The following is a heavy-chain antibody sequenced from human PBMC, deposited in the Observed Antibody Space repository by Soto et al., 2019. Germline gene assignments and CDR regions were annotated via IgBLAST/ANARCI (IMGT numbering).Heavy chain of an antibody. D-gene: IGHD1-26*01. CDR1: GFTFSSYW. V-gene: IGHV3-74*01. CDR2: INSDGSST. Sequence: GGSLRLSCAASGFTFSSYWMHWVRQAPGKGLVWVSRINSDGSSTSYADSVKGRFTISRDNAKNTLYLQMNRLRAEDTAVYYCARGASHIQFFYYYYGMDVWGQGTTVTVSS. CDR3: ARGASHIQFFYYYYGMDV. J-gene: IGHJ6*02.